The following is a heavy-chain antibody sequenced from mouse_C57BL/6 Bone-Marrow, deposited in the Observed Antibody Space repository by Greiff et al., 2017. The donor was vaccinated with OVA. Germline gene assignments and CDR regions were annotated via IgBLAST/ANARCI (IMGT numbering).Heavy chain of an antibody. CDR1: GFTFSSYG. CDR3: ARPFITTVVAPDY. CDR2: ISSGGSYT. J-gene: IGHJ2*01. Sequence: DVMLVESGGDLVKPGGSLKLSCAASGFTFSSYGMSWVRQTPDKRLEWVATISSGGSYTYYPDSVKGRFTISRDNAKNTLYLQMSSLKSEDTAMYYCARPFITTVVAPDYWGQGTTLTVSS. V-gene: IGHV5-6*02. D-gene: IGHD1-1*01.